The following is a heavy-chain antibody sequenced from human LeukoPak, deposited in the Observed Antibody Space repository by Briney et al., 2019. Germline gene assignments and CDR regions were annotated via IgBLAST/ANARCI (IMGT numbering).Heavy chain of an antibody. CDR1: GYTFTGYY. Sequence: GASVKVSCKASGYTFTGYYMHWVRQAPGQGLEWMGRIIPILGIANYAQKFQGRVTITADKSTSTAYMELSSLRSEDTAVYYCARDEYDILTGYYNPVFDYWGQGTLVTVSS. CDR2: IIPILGIA. D-gene: IGHD3-9*01. V-gene: IGHV1-69*04. CDR3: ARDEYDILTGYYNPVFDY. J-gene: IGHJ4*02.